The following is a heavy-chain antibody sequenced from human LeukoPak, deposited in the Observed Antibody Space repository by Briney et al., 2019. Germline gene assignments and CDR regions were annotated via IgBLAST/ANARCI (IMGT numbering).Heavy chain of an antibody. CDR3: ARGGRAAMVALDY. J-gene: IGHJ4*02. D-gene: IGHD5-18*01. CDR2: IIPIFGTA. CDR1: GGTFSSYA. V-gene: IGHV1-69*13. Sequence: SVKVSCKASGGTFSSYAISWVRQAPGQGLEWMGGIIPIFGTANYAQKFQGRVTITAGESTSTAYMELSSLRSEDTAVYYCARGGRAAMVALDYWGQGTLVTVSS.